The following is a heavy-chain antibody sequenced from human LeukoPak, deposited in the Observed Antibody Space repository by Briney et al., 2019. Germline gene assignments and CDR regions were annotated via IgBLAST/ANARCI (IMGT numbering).Heavy chain of an antibody. V-gene: IGHV4-34*01. CDR2: INHSGST. CDR1: GASFSGYY. J-gene: IGHJ4*02. Sequence: SEPLSLTCAFYGASFSGYYWSWSRHPPGRGLEWIGEINHSGSTNYNPSLKSRVTISVDTSKNQFSLKLSSVTAADTAVYYCARTPRAPRFDYWGQGTLVTVSS. CDR3: ARTPRAPRFDY.